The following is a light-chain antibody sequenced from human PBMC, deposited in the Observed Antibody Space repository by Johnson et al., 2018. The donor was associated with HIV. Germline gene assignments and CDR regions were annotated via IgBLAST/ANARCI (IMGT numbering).Light chain of an antibody. Sequence: QSVLTQPPSVSAAPGQNVTISCSGGSSNVGNHYVSWYQQFPGTAPKLITYENNKRPSVIPDRFSDSKSGTSATLDITGLQTGDEADYYCGTWDSLSAHYVFGPGTKLTVL. CDR3: GTWDSLSAHYV. J-gene: IGLJ1*01. CDR2: ENN. V-gene: IGLV1-51*02. CDR1: SSNVGNHY.